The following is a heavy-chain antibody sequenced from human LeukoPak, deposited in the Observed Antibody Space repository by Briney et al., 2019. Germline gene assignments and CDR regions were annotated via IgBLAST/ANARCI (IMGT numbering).Heavy chain of an antibody. CDR2: INPNSGGT. D-gene: IGHD3-16*02. Sequence: ASVKVSCKASGYTFTGYYMHWVRQAPGQGLEWMGWINPNSGGTNYAQKFQGWVTMTRDTSISTAYMELSRLRSDDTAVYYCARDRGDYVWGSYRYGYYFDYWGQGTLVTVSS. CDR1: GYTFTGYY. CDR3: ARDRGDYVWGSYRYGYYFDY. J-gene: IGHJ4*02. V-gene: IGHV1-2*04.